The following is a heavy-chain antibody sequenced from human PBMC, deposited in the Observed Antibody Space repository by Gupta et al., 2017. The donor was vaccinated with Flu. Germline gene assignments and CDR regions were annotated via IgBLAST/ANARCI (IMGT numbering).Heavy chain of an antibody. V-gene: IGHV4-39*01. CDR1: ASSISRHYSY. J-gene: IGHJ5*02. CDR3: ARQQVYCSGGSCYFPTQPKWFDP. D-gene: IGHD2-15*01. CDR2: IHYPGST. Sequence: QLQLPEWGPGRMKPSETLYLTCPVSASSISRHYSYWGSIRQPQGRVMEGLGTIHYPGSTDYNPSLKSRLTISVNTSKNQFSLRLKSVTAADTAVYYCARQQVYCSGGSCYFPTQPKWFDPWGQGTLVTVSS.